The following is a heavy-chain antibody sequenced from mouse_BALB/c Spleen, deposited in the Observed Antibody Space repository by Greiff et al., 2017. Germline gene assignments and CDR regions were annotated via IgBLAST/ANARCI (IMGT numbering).Heavy chain of an antibody. V-gene: IGHV5-9*03. Sequence: EVQLVESGGGLVKPGGSLKLSCAASGFTFSSYTMSWVRQTPEKRLEWVATISSGGGNTYYPDSVKGRFTISRDNAKNNLYLQMSSLRSEDTALYYCARSGDDDWYFDVWGAGTTVTVSS. CDR2: ISSGGGNT. J-gene: IGHJ1*01. CDR1: GFTFSSYT. CDR3: ARSGDDDWYFDV.